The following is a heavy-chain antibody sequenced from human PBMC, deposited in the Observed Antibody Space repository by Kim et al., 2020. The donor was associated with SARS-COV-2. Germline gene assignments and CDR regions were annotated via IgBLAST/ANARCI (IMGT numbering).Heavy chain of an antibody. D-gene: IGHD1-26*01. V-gene: IGHV4-39*01. CDR3: ARTIHSGSYYGFDY. Sequence: NPSLKSRVTISVDTSKNQFSLKLSSVTAADTAVYYCARTIHSGSYYGFDYWGQGTLVTVSS. J-gene: IGHJ4*02.